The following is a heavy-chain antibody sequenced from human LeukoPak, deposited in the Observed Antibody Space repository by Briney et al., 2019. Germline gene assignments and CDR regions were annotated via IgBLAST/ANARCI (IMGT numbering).Heavy chain of an antibody. CDR3: ASPVGLGYDAFDM. CDR2: INPNSGDT. CDR1: GYTFTGYY. V-gene: IGHV1-2*06. J-gene: IGHJ3*02. D-gene: IGHD4-23*01. Sequence: ASVKVSCKASGYTFTGYYMHWVRQAPGQGLEWMGRINPNSGDTNYAQTFQGRVTMTRDTSISTAYMELSRLRSDDTAVSYCASPVGLGYDAFDMWGQGTMVAVSS.